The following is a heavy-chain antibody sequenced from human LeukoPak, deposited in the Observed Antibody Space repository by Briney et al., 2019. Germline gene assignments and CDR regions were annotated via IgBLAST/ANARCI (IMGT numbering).Heavy chain of an antibody. CDR1: GGSFSGYY. CDR3: ARDSSFFYGDYEAYYFDY. J-gene: IGHJ4*02. D-gene: IGHD4-17*01. V-gene: IGHV4-34*01. CDR2: INHSGST. Sequence: LETLSLTCAVYGGSFSGYYWSWIRQPPGKGLEWIGEINHSGSTNYNPSLKSRVTISVDTSKNQFSLKLSSVTAADTAVYYCARDSSFFYGDYEAYYFDYWGQGTLVTVSS.